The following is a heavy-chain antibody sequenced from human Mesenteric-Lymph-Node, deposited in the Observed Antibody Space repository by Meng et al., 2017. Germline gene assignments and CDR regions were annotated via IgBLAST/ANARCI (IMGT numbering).Heavy chain of an antibody. Sequence: SVKVSCKASGGTFSSYTISWVRQAPGQGLEWMGRIIPILGIANYAQKFQGRVTITADKSTSTAYMELSSLRSEDTAVYYCARDQGAYSSGWWPLDYWGQGKLVTVSS. V-gene: IGHV1-69*04. CDR2: IIPILGIA. CDR1: GGTFSSYT. J-gene: IGHJ4*02. D-gene: IGHD6-19*01. CDR3: ARDQGAYSSGWWPLDY.